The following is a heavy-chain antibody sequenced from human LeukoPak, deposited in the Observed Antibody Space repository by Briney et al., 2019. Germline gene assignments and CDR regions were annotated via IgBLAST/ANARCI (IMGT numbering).Heavy chain of an antibody. V-gene: IGHV4-34*01. CDR1: GGSFSGYY. J-gene: IGHJ4*02. CDR2: INHSGST. Sequence: ASETLSLTCAVYGGSFSGYYWSWIRQPPGKGLEWIGEINHSGSTNYNPSLKSRVTISVDTSKNQFSLKLSSVTAADTAVYYCARGPRAGSYYLGYWGQGTLVTVSS. CDR3: ARGPRAGSYYLGY. D-gene: IGHD3-10*01.